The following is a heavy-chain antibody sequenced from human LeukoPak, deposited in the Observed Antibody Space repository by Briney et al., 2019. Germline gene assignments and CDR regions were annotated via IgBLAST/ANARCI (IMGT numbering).Heavy chain of an antibody. V-gene: IGHV3-21*06. CDR1: GFSFSMYS. Sequence: PGGSLRLSCAASGFSFSMYSMSWIRQAPGKGLEWVSSIDSSGGYMFYADSVKGRFIISRDNAKDSLYLQMNSLRVEDTAVYYCLRGDRRDYWGQGTLVTVSS. CDR3: LRGDRRDY. CDR2: IDSSGGYM. J-gene: IGHJ4*02.